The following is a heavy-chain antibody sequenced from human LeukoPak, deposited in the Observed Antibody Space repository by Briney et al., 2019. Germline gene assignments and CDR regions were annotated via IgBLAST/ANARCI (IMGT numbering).Heavy chain of an antibody. J-gene: IGHJ4*02. Sequence: GGSLRLSCSASGFTFSSYSMNWVRQAPGKGLEWVAVIWYDGSNKYYADSVKGRFTISRDNSKNTLYLQMNSLRAEDTAVYYCAKDFDSSGWYEAFDYWGQGTLVTVSS. CDR1: GFTFSSYS. CDR3: AKDFDSSGWYEAFDY. D-gene: IGHD6-19*01. CDR2: IWYDGSNK. V-gene: IGHV3-33*06.